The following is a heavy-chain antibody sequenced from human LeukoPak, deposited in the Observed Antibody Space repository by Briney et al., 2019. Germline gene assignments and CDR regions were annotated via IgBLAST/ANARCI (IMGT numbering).Heavy chain of an antibody. CDR3: ARDESCSTATCLSFFDY. J-gene: IGHJ4*02. CDR1: GGTFSSYT. CDR2: IISILDLA. Sequence: SVKVSCKASGGTFSSYTISWVRQAPGQGLEWMGRIISILDLANYAQKFQGRVMITADRSTSTAYMELSSLRSEDTAVYYCARDESCSTATCLSFFDYWGQGTLVTVSS. D-gene: IGHD2-2*01. V-gene: IGHV1-69*04.